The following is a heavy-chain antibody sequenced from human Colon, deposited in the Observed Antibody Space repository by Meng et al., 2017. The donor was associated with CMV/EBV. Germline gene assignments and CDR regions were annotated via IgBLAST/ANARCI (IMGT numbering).Heavy chain of an antibody. CDR1: GFTFSDYY. Sequence: QVQLVEAGAALVKPGGCLRLSCGASGFTFSDYYMSWIRQAPGKGPEWVSYISGSSTDIKYVDSVKGRFTISRDNAKNSLYLQMNSLRADDTAVYYCSRDPRTLDYWGQGTLVTVSS. CDR3: SRDPRTLDY. V-gene: IGHV3-11*05. CDR2: ISGSSTDI. J-gene: IGHJ4*02.